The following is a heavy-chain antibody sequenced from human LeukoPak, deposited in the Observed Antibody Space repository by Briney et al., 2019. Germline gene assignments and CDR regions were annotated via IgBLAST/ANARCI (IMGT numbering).Heavy chain of an antibody. Sequence: SETLSLTCTVSGASLSGDYWTWIRQSPGKGLECIGYIFSSGSAYYNPSLESRVTISIDTSKRQFSLRLNSVTAADTAVYYCARREYSSGFDAFDIWGQGTMVTVSS. D-gene: IGHD3-22*01. CDR3: ARREYSSGFDAFDI. V-gene: IGHV4-59*08. CDR1: GASLSGDY. J-gene: IGHJ3*02. CDR2: IFSSGSA.